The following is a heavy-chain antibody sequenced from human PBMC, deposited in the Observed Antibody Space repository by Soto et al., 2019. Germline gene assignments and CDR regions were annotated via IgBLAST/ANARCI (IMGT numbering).Heavy chain of an antibody. CDR3: ARDRVTIIRGLSHYGMDV. CDR1: GGSISRGGYS. J-gene: IGHJ6*02. D-gene: IGHD3-10*01. CDR2: IHHSGST. V-gene: IGHV4-30-2*06. Sequence: SETLSLTCAVSGGSISRGGYSWSWIRQSPGKGLEWIGYIHHSGSTYYNPSLKSRVTISEDRSKNQFSLKLSSVTAADTAVYYCARDRVTIIRGLSHYGMDVWGQGTTVTVSS.